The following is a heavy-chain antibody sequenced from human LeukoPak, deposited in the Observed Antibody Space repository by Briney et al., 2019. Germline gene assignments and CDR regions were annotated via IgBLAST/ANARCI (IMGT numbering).Heavy chain of an antibody. Sequence: ASVTVSCKASGYTFSTYYMHWVRQAPGQGVERVGVINPSGGTTTYSQKFQGRVTMTRDTSTSTVYMELSSLRIEDTAVYYCSRDLGVSYNDYWGQGTMVTVSS. V-gene: IGHV1-46*01. D-gene: IGHD1-26*01. CDR3: SRDLGVSYNDY. J-gene: IGHJ4*02. CDR1: GYTFSTYY. CDR2: INPSGGTT.